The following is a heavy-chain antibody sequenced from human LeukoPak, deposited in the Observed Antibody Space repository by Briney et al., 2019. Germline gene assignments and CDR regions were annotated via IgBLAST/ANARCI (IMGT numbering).Heavy chain of an antibody. V-gene: IGHV3-74*01. Sequence: GGSLRLSCAASGFTLSNSWMHWVRQAPGKGLVWVSRIDPDGNTDYADSVKGRFTISRDNAKKSLYLQMNSLRVEDTAVYYCARKSWFAFDYWGQGTLVTVSS. CDR1: GFTLSNSW. CDR2: IDPDGNT. D-gene: IGHD3-10*01. J-gene: IGHJ4*02. CDR3: ARKSWFAFDY.